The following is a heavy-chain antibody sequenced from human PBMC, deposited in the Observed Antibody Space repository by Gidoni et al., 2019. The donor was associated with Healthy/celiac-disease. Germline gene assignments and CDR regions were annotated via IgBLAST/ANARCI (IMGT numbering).Heavy chain of an antibody. J-gene: IGHJ4*02. CDR3: ATDAWIPDSSGYYSY. V-gene: IGHV1-24*01. Sequence: QVQLVQSGAEVKKPGASVKVSCKVSVYTLTELSMHWVRQAPGKGLEWMGGFDPEDGETIYAQKYQGRVTMTEDTSTDTAYMELSSLRSEDTAVYYCATDAWIPDSSGYYSYWGQGTLVTVSS. CDR1: VYTLTELS. D-gene: IGHD3-22*01. CDR2: FDPEDGET.